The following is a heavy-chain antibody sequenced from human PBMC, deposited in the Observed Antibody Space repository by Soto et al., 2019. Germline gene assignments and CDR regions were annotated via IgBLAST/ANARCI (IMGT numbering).Heavy chain of an antibody. Sequence: GGSLRFSCAASVFTFSSYSMHWVRQAPGKGLGCVAVISYDGSNKYYADSVKGRFTISRYNSKNTLYLQMNSLRAEDTAVYYCAREPEEGYSWNYGEYWGQGTLVTFSS. D-gene: IGHD1-7*01. CDR1: VFTFSSYS. J-gene: IGHJ4*02. CDR3: AREPEEGYSWNYGEY. CDR2: ISYDGSNK. V-gene: IGHV3-30-3*01.